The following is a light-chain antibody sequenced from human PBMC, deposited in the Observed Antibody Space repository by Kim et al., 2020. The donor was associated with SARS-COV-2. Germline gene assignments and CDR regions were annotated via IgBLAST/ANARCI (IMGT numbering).Light chain of an antibody. V-gene: IGLV1-40*01. Sequence: QSVLTQPPSVSGAPGQRVTISCTGSSSNIGAGYDVHWYQQLPGTAPKLLIYGNSNRPSGVPDRFSGSKSGTSASLAITGLQAEDEADYYCQSYDSSLSGGYVVFGGGTQLTVL. CDR1: SSNIGAGYD. CDR2: GNS. CDR3: QSYDSSLSGGYVV. J-gene: IGLJ2*01.